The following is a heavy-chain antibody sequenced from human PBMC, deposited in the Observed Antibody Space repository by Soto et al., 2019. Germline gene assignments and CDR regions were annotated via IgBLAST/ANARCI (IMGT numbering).Heavy chain of an antibody. CDR1: GGSISSYY. CDR2: IYYSGST. CDR3: ARVGYSYGSGSALNRFDP. D-gene: IGHD5-18*01. V-gene: IGHV4-59*01. J-gene: IGHJ5*02. Sequence: SETLSLTWTVSGGSISSYYWSWIRQPPGKGLEWIGYIYYSGSTNYNPSLKSRVTISVDTSKNQFSLKLSSVTAADTAVYYCARVGYSYGSGSALNRFDPWGQGTLVTVSS.